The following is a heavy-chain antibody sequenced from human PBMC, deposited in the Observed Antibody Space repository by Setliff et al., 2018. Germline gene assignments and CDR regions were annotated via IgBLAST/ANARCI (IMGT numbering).Heavy chain of an antibody. Sequence: ETLSLTCAVSGFTFSIYGMNWVRQAPGEGLEWVSYISSSSSTIYYADSVKGRFTISRDNAGDSLYLQMNSLRVEDTAVYFCARDSSSDWYYGKSHDNWGQGTLVTVSS. J-gene: IGHJ4*02. V-gene: IGHV3-48*01. D-gene: IGHD6-19*01. CDR3: ARDSSSDWYYGKSHDN. CDR1: GFTFSIYG. CDR2: ISSSSSTI.